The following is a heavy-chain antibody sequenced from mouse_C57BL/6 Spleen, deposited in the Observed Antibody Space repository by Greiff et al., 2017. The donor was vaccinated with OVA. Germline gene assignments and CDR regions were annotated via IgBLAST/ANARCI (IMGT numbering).Heavy chain of an antibody. CDR3: ARHYGSSYPYWYFDV. V-gene: IGHV1-52*01. Sequence: QVQLQQPGAELVRPGSSVKLSCKASGYTFTSYWMPWVKQRPIQGLEWIGNIDPSDSETHYNQKFKDKATLTVDKSSSTAYMQLSSLTSEDSAVYYCARHYGSSYPYWYFDVWGTGTTVTVSS. CDR1: GYTFTSYW. D-gene: IGHD1-1*01. J-gene: IGHJ1*03. CDR2: IDPSDSET.